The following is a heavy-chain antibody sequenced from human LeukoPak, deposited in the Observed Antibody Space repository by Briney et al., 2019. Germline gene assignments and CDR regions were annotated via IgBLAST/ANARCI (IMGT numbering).Heavy chain of an antibody. D-gene: IGHD4-11*01. J-gene: IGHJ6*02. CDR3: ARSNSNPLFGMLV. V-gene: IGHV3-66*01. CDR1: GFTVSIYY. CDR2: IYSGGST. Sequence: GGSLRLSCAASGFTVSIYYMTWVRQAPGKGLEWVSVIYSGGSTYYADSVKGRVAISRDNSNNTVFLQMNIVRAEDTAVYYCARSNSNPLFGMLVWGRGTTVTVSS.